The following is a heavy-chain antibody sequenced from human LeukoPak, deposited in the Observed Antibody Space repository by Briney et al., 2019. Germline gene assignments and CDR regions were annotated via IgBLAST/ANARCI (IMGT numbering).Heavy chain of an antibody. J-gene: IGHJ4*02. CDR2: ISSSSSYI. CDR3: ARDPRAYYYGSGSYEPSDY. V-gene: IGHV3-21*01. CDR1: GFTFSSYS. Sequence: GGSLRLSCAASGFTFSSYSMNWVRQAPGKGLEWVSSISSSSSYIYYADSVKGRFTISRDNAKNSLYLQMNSLRAEDTAVYYCARDPRAYYYGSGSYEPSDYWGQRTLVTVSS. D-gene: IGHD3-10*01.